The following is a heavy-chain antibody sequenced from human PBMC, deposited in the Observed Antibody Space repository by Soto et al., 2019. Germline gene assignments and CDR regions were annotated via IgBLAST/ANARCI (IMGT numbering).Heavy chain of an antibody. Sequence: EVQLVESRGGLVQPGGSLRLSCVASGFTFSTFGMNWVRQAPGKGLEWISYIGSAAINIYYADSVRGRFTISRDDAKSSLYLQMNSLRAEDTAVYYCAKAQSRYFDYWGQGTLATVSS. J-gene: IGHJ4*02. CDR2: IGSAAINI. V-gene: IGHV3-48*01. CDR3: AKAQSRYFDY. CDR1: GFTFSTFG.